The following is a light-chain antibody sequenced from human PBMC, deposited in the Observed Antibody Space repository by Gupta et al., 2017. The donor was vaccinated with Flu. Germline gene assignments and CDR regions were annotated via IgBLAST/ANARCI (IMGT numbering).Light chain of an antibody. CDR3: CSYGSRFIWV. CDR1: SSDSGSDNF. Sequence: CAMTPPPGESEAAPQATTFPCTGTSSDSGSDNFVSWYHQHPGKAPKLMIYTATQPPSGASDRFSGSKSGTSASLTISGLQTEDEADYYGCSYGSRFIWVFGGGTKLTVL. J-gene: IGLJ3*02. V-gene: IGLV2-23*01. CDR2: TAT.